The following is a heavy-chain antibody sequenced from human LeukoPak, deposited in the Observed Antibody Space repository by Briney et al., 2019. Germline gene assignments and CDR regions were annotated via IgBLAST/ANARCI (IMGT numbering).Heavy chain of an antibody. Sequence: GGSLRLSCAASGFTFSSYAMHWVRQAPGKGLEWVAVISYDGSNKYYADSVKGRFTISRDNSKNTLYLQMNSLRAEDTAVYYCARDPRPYYYDSSGQDAFDIWGQGTMVTVSS. V-gene: IGHV3-30-3*01. CDR2: ISYDGSNK. J-gene: IGHJ3*02. D-gene: IGHD3-22*01. CDR1: GFTFSSYA. CDR3: ARDPRPYYYDSSGQDAFDI.